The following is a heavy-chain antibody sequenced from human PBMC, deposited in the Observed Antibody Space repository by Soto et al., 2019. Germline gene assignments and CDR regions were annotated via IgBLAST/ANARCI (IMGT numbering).Heavy chain of an antibody. J-gene: IGHJ6*03. CDR3: ARPPQVTDVRYYYYMDV. D-gene: IGHD4-4*01. CDR2: INHSGST. V-gene: IGHV4-34*01. CDR1: GGSFSGYY. Sequence: SETLSLTCAVYGGSFSGYYWSWIRQPPGKGLEWIGEINHSGSTNYNPSLKSRVTISVDTSKNQFSLKLSSVTAADTAVYYCARPPQVTDVRYYYYMDVWGKGTRVTVP.